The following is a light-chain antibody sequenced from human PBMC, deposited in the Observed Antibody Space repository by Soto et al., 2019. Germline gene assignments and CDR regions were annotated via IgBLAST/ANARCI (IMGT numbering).Light chain of an antibody. Sequence: EIVLTQSPGTLSLSPGERATLSCWASQSVSNNLVWYQQKPGQAPRLLISAASSRATGIPDRFSGSGSGTDFTLTISRLEPEDVAVYYCQQYSNAPVTFGQGTKVEIK. CDR1: QSVSNN. V-gene: IGKV3-20*01. CDR2: AAS. J-gene: IGKJ2*01. CDR3: QQYSNAPVT.